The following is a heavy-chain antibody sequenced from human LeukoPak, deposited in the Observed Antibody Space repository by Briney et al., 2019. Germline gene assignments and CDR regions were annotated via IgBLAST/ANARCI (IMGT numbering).Heavy chain of an antibody. J-gene: IGHJ4*02. CDR1: GGSFSGYY. Sequence: SETLPLTCAVYGGSFSGYYWSWIRQPPGKGLEWIGEINHSGSTNYNPSLKSRVTISVDTSKNQFSLKLSSVTAADTAVYYCASRGYCSGGSCYYFGYWGQGTLVTVSS. CDR2: INHSGST. D-gene: IGHD2-15*01. V-gene: IGHV4-34*01. CDR3: ASRGYCSGGSCYYFGY.